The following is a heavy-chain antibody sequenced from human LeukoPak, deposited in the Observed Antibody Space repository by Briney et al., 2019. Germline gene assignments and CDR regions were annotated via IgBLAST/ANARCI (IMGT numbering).Heavy chain of an antibody. CDR2: IYYSGST. D-gene: IGHD1-26*01. Sequence: SETLSLTCAVSGGSISTSSYYWGWIRQPPGKALEWIGSIYYSGSTYYNPSLKSRVTMSVETSKNQFSLKLNSVSSADTPVHYCARNSGGGMGAYFDYWGQATLVTVSS. V-gene: IGHV4-39*01. CDR3: ARNSGGGMGAYFDY. CDR1: GGSISTSSYY. J-gene: IGHJ4*02.